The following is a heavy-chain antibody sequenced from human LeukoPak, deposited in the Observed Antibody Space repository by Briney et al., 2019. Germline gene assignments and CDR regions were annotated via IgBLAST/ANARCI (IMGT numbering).Heavy chain of an antibody. Sequence: SQTLSLTCTVSGGSISSGDYYWSWIRQPPGKGLEWIGSIYYSGSTYYNPSLKSRVTISVDTSKNQFSLKLSSVTAADTAVYYCARPKSYSSGWYYFDYWGQGTLVTVSS. CDR1: GGSISSGDYY. V-gene: IGHV4-39*01. D-gene: IGHD6-19*01. J-gene: IGHJ4*02. CDR3: ARPKSYSSGWYYFDY. CDR2: IYYSGST.